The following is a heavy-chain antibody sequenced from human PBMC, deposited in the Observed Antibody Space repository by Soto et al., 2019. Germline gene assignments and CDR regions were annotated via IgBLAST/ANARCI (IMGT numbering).Heavy chain of an antibody. CDR3: ARSPRYSSSWYDY. CDR2: IYYSGST. D-gene: IGHD6-13*01. J-gene: IGHJ4*02. V-gene: IGHV4-59*01. CDR1: GGSIISYY. Sequence: SETLSLTCTVSGGSIISYYWIFIRQPPGKGLEWIVYIYYSGSTNYNPSLKSRVTISVDTSKNQFSLKLSSVTAADTAVYYCARSPRYSSSWYDYWGQGTLVTV.